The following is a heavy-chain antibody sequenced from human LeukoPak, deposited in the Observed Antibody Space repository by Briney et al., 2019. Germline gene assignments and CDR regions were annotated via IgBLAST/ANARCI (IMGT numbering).Heavy chain of an antibody. Sequence: GGSLRLSCAASGFTVSSNYMSWVRQAPGKGLEWVSVIYSGGSTYYADSVKGRFTISRDNAKNSLYLQMNSLRAEDTAVYYCASIYCSSTNCHRAFDIWGQGTMVTVSS. CDR2: IYSGGST. D-gene: IGHD2-2*01. V-gene: IGHV3-53*01. CDR3: ASIYCSSTNCHRAFDI. J-gene: IGHJ3*02. CDR1: GFTVSSNY.